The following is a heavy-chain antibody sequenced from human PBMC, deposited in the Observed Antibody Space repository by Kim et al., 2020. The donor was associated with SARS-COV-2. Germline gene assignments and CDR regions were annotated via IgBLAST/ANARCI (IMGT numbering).Heavy chain of an antibody. V-gene: IGHV3-48*02. J-gene: IGHJ4*02. CDR1: GFTFSSYS. Sequence: GGSLRLSCAASGFTFSSYSMNWVRQAPGKGLEWVSYISSSSSTIYYADSVKGRFTISRDNAKNSLYLQMNSLRDEDTAVYYCASPHDSSGYSQGYWGQGTLVTVSS. D-gene: IGHD3-22*01. CDR2: ISSSSSTI. CDR3: ASPHDSSGYSQGY.